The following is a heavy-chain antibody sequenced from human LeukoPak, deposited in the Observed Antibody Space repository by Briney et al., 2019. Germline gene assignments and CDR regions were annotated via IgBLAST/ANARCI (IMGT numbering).Heavy chain of an antibody. Sequence: PGASLRLSCAASGFTFSSYAMSWVRQAPGKGLERVSGISGSGGSTFYADSVKGRFTISRDNSKNTVSLQMNCLRAEDTAVYYCASSIAALMGGNDAFDVWGEGTMVTVSS. D-gene: IGHD6-6*01. CDR2: ISGSGGST. V-gene: IGHV3-23*01. J-gene: IGHJ3*01. CDR3: ASSIAALMGGNDAFDV. CDR1: GFTFSSYA.